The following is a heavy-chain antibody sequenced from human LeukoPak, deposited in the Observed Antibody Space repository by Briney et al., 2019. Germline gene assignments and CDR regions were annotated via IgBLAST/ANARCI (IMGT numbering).Heavy chain of an antibody. V-gene: IGHV3-7*01. CDR3: AKVRANRFASFDY. CDR2: IKQDGSEK. J-gene: IGHJ4*02. D-gene: IGHD1/OR15-1a*01. CDR1: GFTFSSYW. Sequence: GGSLRLSCAASGFTFSSYWMSWVRQAPGKGLEWVANIKQDGSEKYYVDSVKGRFTISRDNAKNSLYLQMNSLRAEDTAVYYCAKVRANRFASFDYWGQGTLVTVSS.